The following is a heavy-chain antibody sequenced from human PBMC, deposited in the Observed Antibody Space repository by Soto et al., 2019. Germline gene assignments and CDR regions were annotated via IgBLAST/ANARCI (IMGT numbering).Heavy chain of an antibody. J-gene: IGHJ5*02. V-gene: IGHV1-69*06. D-gene: IGHD2-8*01. Sequence: SLKVYLKTVGGTFSDYAISWWRQAHRQGLEWMGGIISIFGTANYAQKFQGRVTITADRPTSTAYMELSSLRSEDTAVYYCARDRCSNGVCYNWFDAWGQGTLVIVSS. CDR3: ARDRCSNGVCYNWFDA. CDR1: GGTFSDYA. CDR2: IISIFGTA.